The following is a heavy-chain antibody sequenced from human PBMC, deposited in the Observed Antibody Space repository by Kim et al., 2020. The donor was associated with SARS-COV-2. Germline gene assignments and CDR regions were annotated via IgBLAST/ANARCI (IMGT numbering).Heavy chain of an antibody. V-gene: IGHV3-30*04. CDR2: ISYDGSNK. J-gene: IGHJ3*02. CDR1: GFTFSSYA. CDR3: ARASSFDSSGYYYVAWVGGAFDI. Sequence: GGSLRLSCAASGFTFSSYAMHWVRQAPGKGLEWVAVISYDGSNKYYADSVKGRFTISRDNSKNTLYLQMNSLRAEDTAVYYCARASSFDSSGYYYVAWVGGAFDIWGQGTMVTVSS. D-gene: IGHD3-22*01.